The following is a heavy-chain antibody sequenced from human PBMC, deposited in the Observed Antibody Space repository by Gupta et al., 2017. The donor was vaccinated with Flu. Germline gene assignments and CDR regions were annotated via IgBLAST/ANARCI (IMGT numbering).Heavy chain of an antibody. J-gene: IGHJ5*02. V-gene: IGHV1-69*01. CDR2: IIPIFGTA. Sequence: QGLEWMGGIIPIFGTANYAQKFQGRVTITADESTSTAYMELSSLRSEDTAVYYCARVAWYYDSSGREAWFDPWGQGTLVTVSS. CDR3: ARVAWYYDSSGREAWFDP. D-gene: IGHD3-22*01.